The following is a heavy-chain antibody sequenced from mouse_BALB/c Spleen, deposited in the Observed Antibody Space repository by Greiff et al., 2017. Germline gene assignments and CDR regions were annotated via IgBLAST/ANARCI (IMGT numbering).Heavy chain of an antibody. J-gene: IGHJ4*01. Sequence: QVQLQQSGAELVRPGSSVKISCTASGYAFSSYWMNWVKQRPGQGLEWIGQIYPGDGDTNYNGKFKGKATLTADKSTSTAYMQLSSLTSEDSAVYVCARSGYRSPMDYWGQGTSVTVSA. CDR3: ARSGYRSPMDY. D-gene: IGHD1-2*01. CDR1: GYAFSSYW. CDR2: IYPGDGDT. V-gene: IGHV1-80*01.